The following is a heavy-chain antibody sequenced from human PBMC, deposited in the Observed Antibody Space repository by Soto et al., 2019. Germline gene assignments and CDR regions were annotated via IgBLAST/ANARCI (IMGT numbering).Heavy chain of an antibody. Sequence: GGSLRLSCAASGFTFSSYGMHWVRQAPGKGLEWVAVISYDGSNKYYADSVKGRFTISRDNSKNTLYLQMNSLRAEDTAVYYCAKAAGGLYCSGGSCPTTHPSYYYYGMDVWGQGTTVTVS. V-gene: IGHV3-30*18. CDR3: AKAAGGLYCSGGSCPTTHPSYYYYGMDV. J-gene: IGHJ6*02. CDR1: GFTFSSYG. D-gene: IGHD2-15*01. CDR2: ISYDGSNK.